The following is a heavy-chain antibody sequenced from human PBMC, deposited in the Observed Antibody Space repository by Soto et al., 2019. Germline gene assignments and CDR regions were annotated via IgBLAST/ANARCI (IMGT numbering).Heavy chain of an antibody. J-gene: IGHJ3*02. CDR3: ARLQYTVVTPIDM. Sequence: QVQLQESGPGLVKPSETLSLTCTVPSGSIRTSYWTWIRQFPGKRLEWIAHIHNSGNTNSNPSLTSRVTMSMDTSKNQISLRLTSVTAADTAMYYCARLQYTVVTPIDMWGQGTMVTVSS. V-gene: IGHV4-59*01. D-gene: IGHD2-21*02. CDR2: IHNSGNT. CDR1: SGSIRTSY.